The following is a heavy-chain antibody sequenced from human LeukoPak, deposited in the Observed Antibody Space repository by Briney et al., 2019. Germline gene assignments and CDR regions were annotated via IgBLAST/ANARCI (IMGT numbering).Heavy chain of an antibody. J-gene: IGHJ5*02. CDR3: ARGLGYCSSTSCYFYWFDP. V-gene: IGHV4-30-4*08. CDR2: IYYSGST. Sequence: PSQTLSLTCTVSGGSISSGDYYWSWIRQPPGKGLEWIGYIYYSGSTYYNPSLKSRVTISVDTSKNQFSLKLSSVTAADTAVYYYARGLGYCSSTSCYFYWFDPWGQGTLVTVSS. CDR1: GGSISSGDYY. D-gene: IGHD2-2*03.